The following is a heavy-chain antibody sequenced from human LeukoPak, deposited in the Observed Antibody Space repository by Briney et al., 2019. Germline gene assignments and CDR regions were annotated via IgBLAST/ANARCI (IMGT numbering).Heavy chain of an antibody. Sequence: SETLSLTCTVSGGSISSYYWSWVRQPAGKGLEWIGRIYPSANVYYNPSLKSRVTISVDTSKNQFSLKLSSVTAADTAVYYCARDLITMVRGVTTSAWFDPWGQGTLVTVSS. J-gene: IGHJ5*02. V-gene: IGHV4-4*07. D-gene: IGHD3-10*01. CDR2: IYPSANV. CDR3: ARDLITMVRGVTTSAWFDP. CDR1: GGSISSYY.